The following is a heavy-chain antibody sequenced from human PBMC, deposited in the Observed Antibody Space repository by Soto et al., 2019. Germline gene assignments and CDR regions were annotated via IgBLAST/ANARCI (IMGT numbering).Heavy chain of an antibody. CDR3: ARDRPSRYYGSGSYLYAFDI. D-gene: IGHD3-10*01. CDR2: INAGNGNT. CDR1: GYTFSSYY. J-gene: IGHJ3*02. Sequence: ASVKVSCKASGYTFSSYYMNWVRQAPGQGLEWMGRINAGNGNTKYSQKFQGRVTITRDTSASTAYMELSSLRSEDTAVYYCARDRPSRYYGSGSYLYAFDIWGQGTMVTVSS. V-gene: IGHV1-3*01.